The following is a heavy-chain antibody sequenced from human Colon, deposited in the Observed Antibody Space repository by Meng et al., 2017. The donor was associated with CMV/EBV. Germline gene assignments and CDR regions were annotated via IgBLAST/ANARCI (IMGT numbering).Heavy chain of an antibody. CDR2: INHSGST. CDR1: GGSFSGYY. V-gene: IGHV4-34*01. D-gene: IGHD5-24*01. J-gene: IGHJ4*02. CDR3: AGRWLQYGRGFSN. Sequence: SETLSLTCAVYGGSFSGYYWSWIRQPPGKGLEWIGAINHSGSTNYNPSLKSRVTISVDTSKNQFSLKLSSVTAADTAVYYCAGRWLQYGRGFSNWGQGTLVTVSS.